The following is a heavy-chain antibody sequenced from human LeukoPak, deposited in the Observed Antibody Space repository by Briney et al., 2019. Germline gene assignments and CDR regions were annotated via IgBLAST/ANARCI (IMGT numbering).Heavy chain of an antibody. J-gene: IGHJ4*02. D-gene: IGHD2-2*01. CDR2: IIPIFGTA. CDR3: ARDDCSSTSCPGDFDY. Sequence: SVKVSCKASGGTFSSYAISWVRQAHGQGLEWMGGIIPIFGTANYAQKFQGRVTITADESTSTAYMELSSLRSEDTAVYYCARDDCSSTSCPGDFDYWGQGTLVTVSS. CDR1: GGTFSSYA. V-gene: IGHV1-69*13.